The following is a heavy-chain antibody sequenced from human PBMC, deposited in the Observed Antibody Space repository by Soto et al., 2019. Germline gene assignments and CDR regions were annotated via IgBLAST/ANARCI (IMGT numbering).Heavy chain of an antibody. Sequence: SVKVSCKASGGTFSSYTISWVRQAPGQGLEWMGRIIPILGIANYAQKFQGRVTITADKSTSTAYMELSGLRSEDTAVYYCARDLDSSSSYYYYYMDVWGKGTTVTVSS. V-gene: IGHV1-69*04. CDR3: ARDLDSSSSYYYYYMDV. J-gene: IGHJ6*03. D-gene: IGHD6-6*01. CDR2: IIPILGIA. CDR1: GGTFSSYT.